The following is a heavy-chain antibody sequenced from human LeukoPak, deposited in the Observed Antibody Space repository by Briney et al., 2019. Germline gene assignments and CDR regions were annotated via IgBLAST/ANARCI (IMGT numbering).Heavy chain of an antibody. D-gene: IGHD3-16*02. V-gene: IGHV3-33*01. Sequence: LTGGSLRLSCAACGFPFSTYGMHWVRQAPGKGLEWVALIWYDGSSKHYADSVRGRFTISRDNSKNTLYLQMNSLRAEDTAVYYCARDFELSHWGQGTLVTVSS. CDR1: GFPFSTYG. J-gene: IGHJ4*02. CDR3: ARDFELSH. CDR2: IWYDGSSK.